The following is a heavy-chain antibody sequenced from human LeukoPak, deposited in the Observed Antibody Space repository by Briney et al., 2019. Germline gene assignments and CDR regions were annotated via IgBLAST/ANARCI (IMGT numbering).Heavy chain of an antibody. Sequence: GSLRLSCAASGFIFSNYGFHWVRQAPGKGLEWVAVIRYDGNLQYHADSVKGRFTVSKDNFKDTLYLHTNGLRPEDSAVYYCSREASEAFDIWGQGSMVTVS. V-gene: IGHV3-30*02. J-gene: IGHJ3*02. CDR1: GFIFSNYG. CDR3: SREASEAFDI. CDR2: IRYDGNLQ.